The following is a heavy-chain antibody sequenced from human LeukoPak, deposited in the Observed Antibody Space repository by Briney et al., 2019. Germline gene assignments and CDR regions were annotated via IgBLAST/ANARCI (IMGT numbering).Heavy chain of an antibody. D-gene: IGHD2-15*01. V-gene: IGHV3-23*01. CDR3: AKAPVTSCRGAFCYPFDY. Sequence: PGGSLRLSCAASGFTFSSYAMSWVRQAPGKGLEWVSVISGSGGNTYYAASVRGRFTISRDTSRSTLYLQMNSLRAEDAAVYYCAKAPVTSCRGAFCYPFDYWGQGTLVTVSS. J-gene: IGHJ4*02. CDR2: ISGSGGNT. CDR1: GFTFSSYA.